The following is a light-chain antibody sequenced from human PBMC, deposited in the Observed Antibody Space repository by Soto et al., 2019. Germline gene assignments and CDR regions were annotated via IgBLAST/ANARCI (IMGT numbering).Light chain of an antibody. CDR2: GTS. CDR1: QSVPRSY. V-gene: IGKV3-20*01. CDR3: QQYGISIT. J-gene: IGKJ5*01. Sequence: ILLTKSQGSLSFSPGEISTLSFRASQSVPRSYLAWYQQRPGQAPRLLIYGTSTRAAGIPDRFSGSGSGTDFTLTSSRLEPEDFAVFYCQQYGISITFGQGTPLEIK.